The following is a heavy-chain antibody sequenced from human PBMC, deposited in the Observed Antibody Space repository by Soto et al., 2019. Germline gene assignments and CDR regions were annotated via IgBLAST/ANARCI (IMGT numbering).Heavy chain of an antibody. V-gene: IGHV1-18*01. J-gene: IGHJ4*02. CDR1: GYTFTSYA. CDR2: ISAYNGNT. Sequence: QVQLVQSGAEVKKPGASVKVSCKASGYTFTSYAITWVRQAPGQGLEWVGWISAYNGNTNSAQKLQGRVTMTADTATSTAYMALRSLRSDDTAVYYCARDLGAGLVDYWGQGTLVTVSS. CDR3: ARDLGAGLVDY. D-gene: IGHD6-19*01.